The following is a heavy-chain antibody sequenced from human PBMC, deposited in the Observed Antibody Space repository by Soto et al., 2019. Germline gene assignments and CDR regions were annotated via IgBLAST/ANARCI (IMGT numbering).Heavy chain of an antibody. D-gene: IGHD3-10*01. CDR1: GNIFSGYG. J-gene: IGHJ4*02. Sequence: GGSLRLSCAAPGNIFSGYGMHWVRQAPGKGLEWVANICHDGSKRYYADSAKGRFTISRDNAKNSLYLQMNSLRAEDTAVYYCVKDNRGSYWGQGTLVTVSS. V-gene: IGHV3-33*03. CDR2: ICHDGSKR. CDR3: VKDNRGSY.